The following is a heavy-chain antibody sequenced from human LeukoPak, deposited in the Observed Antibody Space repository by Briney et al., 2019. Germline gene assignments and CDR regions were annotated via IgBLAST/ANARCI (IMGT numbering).Heavy chain of an antibody. CDR1: GYTFTGYY. J-gene: IGHJ4*02. CDR3: ARGAGSSWYLNYFDY. Sequence: ASVKVSCKASGYTFTGYYMHWVRQAPGQGLEWMGWINPNSGSTNVAQKFQGRLTITRDTCISKAYMELSRLRSDDTAVYYCARGAGSSWYLNYFDYWGQGTLVTVSS. V-gene: IGHV1-2*02. CDR2: INPNSGST. D-gene: IGHD6-13*01.